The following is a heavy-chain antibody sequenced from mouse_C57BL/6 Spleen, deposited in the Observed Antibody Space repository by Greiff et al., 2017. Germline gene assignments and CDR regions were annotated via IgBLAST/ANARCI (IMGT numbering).Heavy chain of an antibody. J-gene: IGHJ2*01. CDR3: ARWLPDY. CDR2: IYPGDGDT. D-gene: IGHD2-3*01. V-gene: IGHV1-82*01. CDR1: GYAFSSSW. Sequence: QVQLQQSGPELVKPGASVKISCKASGYAFSSSWMNWVKQRPGKGLEWIGRIYPGDGDTNYNGKFKGKATLTADKSSSTAYMQLSSLTSEDSAVYFCARWLPDYWGQGTTLTVSS.